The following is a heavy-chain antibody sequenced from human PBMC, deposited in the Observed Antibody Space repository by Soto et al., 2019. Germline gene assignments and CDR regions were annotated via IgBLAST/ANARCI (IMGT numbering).Heavy chain of an antibody. CDR2: IYYSGST. D-gene: IGHD3-3*01. Sequence: SETLSLTCTVSGGSISSYYWSWIRQPPGKGLEWIGYIYYSGSTNYNPSLKSRVTISVDTSKNQFSLKLSSVTAADTAVYYCARQTYYFFWSCYYTEPFAPWGQGTLVTVSS. V-gene: IGHV4-59*01. CDR3: ARQTYYFFWSCYYTEPFAP. J-gene: IGHJ5*02. CDR1: GGSISSYY.